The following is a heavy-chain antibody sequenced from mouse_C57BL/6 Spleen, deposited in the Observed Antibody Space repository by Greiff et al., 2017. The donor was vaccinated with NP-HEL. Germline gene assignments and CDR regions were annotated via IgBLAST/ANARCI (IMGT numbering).Heavy chain of an antibody. CDR1: GYAFSSSW. CDR2: IYPGDGDT. CDR3: ARRITTVVDYWYFDV. J-gene: IGHJ1*03. Sequence: QVQLKQSGPELVKPGASVKISCKASGYAFSSSWMNWVKQRPGKGLEWIGRIYPGDGDTNYNGKFKGKATLTADKSSSTAYMQLSSLTSEDSAVYSCARRITTVVDYWYFDVWGTGTTVTVSS. V-gene: IGHV1-82*01. D-gene: IGHD1-1*01.